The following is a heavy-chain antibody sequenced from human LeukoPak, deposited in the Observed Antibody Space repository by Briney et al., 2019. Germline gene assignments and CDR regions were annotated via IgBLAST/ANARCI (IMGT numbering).Heavy chain of an antibody. CDR2: TGGSGDTT. Sequence: GRSLRLSCAASGFTFGSYGMSWVRQAPGKGLEWVSGTGGSGDTTYYADSVQGRFTISRDNSKNTLFLQMNSLRAEDTAVYYCAKVASGGSCYQSDYWGQGTLVTVSS. D-gene: IGHD2-15*01. V-gene: IGHV3-23*01. J-gene: IGHJ4*02. CDR3: AKVASGGSCYQSDY. CDR1: GFTFGSYG.